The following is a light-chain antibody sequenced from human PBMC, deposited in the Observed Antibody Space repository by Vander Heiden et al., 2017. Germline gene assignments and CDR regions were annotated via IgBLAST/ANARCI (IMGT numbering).Light chain of an antibody. CDR1: MSNIGSNP. CDR3: AAWDDSLKV. J-gene: IGLJ3*02. V-gene: IGLV1-44*01. Sequence: QSVLTQPPSASGTPGQRVTIPCSGGMSNIGSNPVDWYLQLPGTAPKLLIYNNNQRPSGVPDRFSGSKSGTSASLAISGLQTEDEATYYCAAWDDSLKVFGGGTKLTVL. CDR2: NNN.